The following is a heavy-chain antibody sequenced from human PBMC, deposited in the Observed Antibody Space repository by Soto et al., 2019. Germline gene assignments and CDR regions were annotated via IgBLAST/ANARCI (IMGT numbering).Heavy chain of an antibody. CDR2: LIPIFDTA. CDR3: ARPSSGEYYYYAMDV. D-gene: IGHD3-10*01. CDR1: GGTFTNYA. Sequence: QVQLVQSGVEVKKPGSSVSVSCRTSGGTFTNYALSWVRQAPGQGLEWMGGLIPIFDTADYAQNFQGRVTITADKSTSTAYMDLSSLRSEDTAIYFCARPSSGEYYYYAMDVWGQGTTVTVSS. J-gene: IGHJ6*02. V-gene: IGHV1-69*06.